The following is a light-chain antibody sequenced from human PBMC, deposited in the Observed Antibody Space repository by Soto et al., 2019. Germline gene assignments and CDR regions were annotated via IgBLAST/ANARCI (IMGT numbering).Light chain of an antibody. V-gene: IGLV2-8*01. CDR2: EVN. CDR3: SSYAGYSNLV. Sequence: QSALTQPPSASGSPGQSVTISCTGTSSDVGDYNYVSWYQQHPGKAPKLMIYEVNKRPSGVPDRFSGSKSGNTASLTVSGLQAVDEADYYCSSYAGYSNLVFGGGTKLTVL. CDR1: SSDVGDYNY. J-gene: IGLJ2*01.